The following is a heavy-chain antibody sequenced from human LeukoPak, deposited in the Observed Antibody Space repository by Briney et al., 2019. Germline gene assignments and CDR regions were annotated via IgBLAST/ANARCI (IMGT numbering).Heavy chain of an antibody. J-gene: IGHJ4*02. Sequence: SETLSLTCTVSGGSISSSSYYWGWIRQPPGKGLEWIGSIYYSGSTYYNPSLKSRVTISVDTSKNQFSLKLSSVTAADTAVYYCARLAGRWLGFDYGGRGTRVTVSP. D-gene: IGHD6-19*01. CDR2: IYYSGST. CDR1: GGSISSSSYY. V-gene: IGHV4-39*01. CDR3: ARLAGRWLGFDY.